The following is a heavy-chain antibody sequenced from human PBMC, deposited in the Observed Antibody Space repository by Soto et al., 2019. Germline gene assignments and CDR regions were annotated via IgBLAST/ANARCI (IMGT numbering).Heavy chain of an antibody. CDR1: GGSINSGGSY. CDR2: IYYSGST. D-gene: IGHD1-26*01. V-gene: IGHV4-31*03. CDR3: ARDGSYDGYFDY. J-gene: IGHJ4*02. Sequence: QVQLQETGPGLVTPSQTLSLTCTVSGGSINSGGSYWSWIRQHPGKGLEWIGYIYYSGSTYYNPSLKSRVTMSVDTSKNRCSLKLSSVTAADTAVYYCARDGSYDGYFDYWGQGTLVTVSS.